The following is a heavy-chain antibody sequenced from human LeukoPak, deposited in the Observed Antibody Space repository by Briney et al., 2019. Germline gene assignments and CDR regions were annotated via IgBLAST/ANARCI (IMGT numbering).Heavy chain of an antibody. V-gene: IGHV1-2*02. CDR1: GYTFTGYY. CDR2: INPNSGDT. J-gene: IGHJ4*02. CDR3: ATQRGSYLWGTDFDY. Sequence: ASVKVSCKASGYTFTGYYMHWVRQAPGQGLEWMGWINPNSGDTEYAQKFQGRVTMTRDTSISTAYMELSRLRSDDTAVYYCATQRGSYLWGTDFDYWGQGTLVTVSS. D-gene: IGHD3-16*01.